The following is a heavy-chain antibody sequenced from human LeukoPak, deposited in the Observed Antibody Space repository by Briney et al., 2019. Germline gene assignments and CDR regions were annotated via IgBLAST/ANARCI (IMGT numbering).Heavy chain of an antibody. J-gene: IGHJ5*02. D-gene: IGHD1/OR15-1a*01. Sequence: GASVKVSCKASGGTFSSYAIGWVRQAPGQGLEWMGGIIPIFGTANYAQKFQGRVTITADAFTRTTYMELNSLRSEDTAIYYCARGQPKTMAPYNWFDPWGQGTLVTVSS. CDR2: IIPIFGTA. V-gene: IGHV1-69*13. CDR1: GGTFSSYA. CDR3: ARGQPKTMAPYNWFDP.